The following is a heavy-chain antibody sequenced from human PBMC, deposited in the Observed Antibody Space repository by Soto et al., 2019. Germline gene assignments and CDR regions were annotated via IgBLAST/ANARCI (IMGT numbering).Heavy chain of an antibody. Sequence: SQTLSLTCAISGDSVSSNSAAWNWIRQSQSRGLEWLGRTYYRSNWYNDYAVSVKSRITINPDTSKNQFSLQLNSVTPEDTAVYYCARDGKSSGYYHTLSWFDPWGKGTLVTLSS. V-gene: IGHV6-1*01. D-gene: IGHD3-22*01. CDR1: GDSVSSNSAA. J-gene: IGHJ5*02. CDR2: TYYRSNWYN. CDR3: ARDGKSSGYYHTLSWFDP.